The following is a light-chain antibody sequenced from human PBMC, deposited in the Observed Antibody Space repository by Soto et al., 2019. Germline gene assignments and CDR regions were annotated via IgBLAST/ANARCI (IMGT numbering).Light chain of an antibody. V-gene: IGLV2-18*02. CDR2: EVS. J-gene: IGLJ1*01. Sequence: QSALTQPPSVSGSPGQSVTISCTGTSSDVGSYNRVSWYQQPPGTAPKLMIYEVSNRPSGVPDRFSGSKSGNTASLTISGLQAEDEADYYCNSYTSSNTEVFGTGTKVTVL. CDR1: SSDVGSYNR. CDR3: NSYTSSNTEV.